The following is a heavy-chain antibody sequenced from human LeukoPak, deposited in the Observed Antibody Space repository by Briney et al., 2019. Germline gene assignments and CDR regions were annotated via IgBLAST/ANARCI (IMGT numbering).Heavy chain of an antibody. J-gene: IGHJ4*02. D-gene: IGHD6-6*01. CDR3: AKDALQYSSSSWVLY. V-gene: IGHV3-23*01. Sequence: PGGSLRLSCAVSGFSVSDYYMSWVRQAPGKGLEWVSAISGSGGSTYYADSVKGRFTISRDNSKNTLYLQMNSLRAEDTAVYYCAKDALQYSSSSWVLYWGQGTLVTVSS. CDR1: GFSVSDYY. CDR2: ISGSGGST.